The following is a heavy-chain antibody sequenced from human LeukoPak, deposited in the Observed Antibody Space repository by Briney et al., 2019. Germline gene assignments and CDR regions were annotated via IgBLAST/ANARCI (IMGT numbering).Heavy chain of an antibody. CDR2: IIHSGST. Sequence: SETLSLTCGVYGGSFSGYYWSWIRQPPGKGLEWIGEIIHSGSTNYNPSLKSRVTLSIDTSKNQFSLKLSSVTAADTAVYYCASLFSFPFYHFDYWGQGTLVTVSS. D-gene: IGHD2/OR15-2a*01. V-gene: IGHV4-34*12. CDR3: ASLFSFPFYHFDY. J-gene: IGHJ4*02. CDR1: GGSFSGYY.